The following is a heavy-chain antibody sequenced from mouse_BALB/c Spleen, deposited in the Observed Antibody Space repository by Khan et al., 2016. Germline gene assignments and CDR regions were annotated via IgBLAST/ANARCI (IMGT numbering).Heavy chain of an antibody. Sequence: QVQLQQSGAELVRPGASVTLSCKASGYTFSDYEMHWVKQTPVHGLQWIGSIDPETGCTAYNQKFKDKATLTAGRSSNTSYMELRSLTSEDSAVCYSTRKGVFYGNYEFDPSGQGNIVTVSS. CDR3: TRKGVFYGNYEFDP. D-gene: IGHD2-1*01. CDR1: GYTFSDYE. J-gene: IGHJ2*01. V-gene: IGHV1-15*01. CDR2: IDPETGCT.